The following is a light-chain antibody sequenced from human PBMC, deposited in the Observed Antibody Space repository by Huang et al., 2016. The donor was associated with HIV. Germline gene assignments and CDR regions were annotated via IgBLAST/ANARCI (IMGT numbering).Light chain of an antibody. CDR3: QQYYTTPLT. CDR1: QSVLYSSKNKNY. V-gene: IGKV4-1*01. Sequence: DIVMTQSPESLAASLGERATISCTSSQSVLYSSKNKNYLGWYQQTPGQPPRLLTSWASTRESGVPDRFSGSGSETDFTLTISSLQAEDVAVYYCQQYYTTPLTFGGGTKVEIK. J-gene: IGKJ4*01. CDR2: WAS.